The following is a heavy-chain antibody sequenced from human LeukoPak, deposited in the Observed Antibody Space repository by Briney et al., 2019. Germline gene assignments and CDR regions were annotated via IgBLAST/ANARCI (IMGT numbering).Heavy chain of an antibody. CDR3: ARHRPDSSGYYFGY. CDR1: GGSISSYY. CDR2: IYYSGST. D-gene: IGHD3-22*01. V-gene: IGHV4-59*08. Sequence: SSETLSLTCTVSGGSISSYYWSWIRQPPGKGLEWIGYIYYSGSTNYNPSLKSRVTVSVDTSKNQFSLKLSSVTAADTAVYYCARHRPDSSGYYFGYWGQGTLVTVSS. J-gene: IGHJ4*02.